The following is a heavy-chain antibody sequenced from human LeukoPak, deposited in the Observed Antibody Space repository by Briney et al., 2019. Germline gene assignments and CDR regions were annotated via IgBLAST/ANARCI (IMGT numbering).Heavy chain of an antibody. CDR3: ARDYSYAGY. V-gene: IGHV3-48*01. CDR2: ISSSSTTI. Sequence: GGSLRLSCAASGFTFSSYSMNWVRRAPGKGLEWVSYISSSSTTIYYADSVKGRFTISRDNAKNSLYLQMNSLRAEDTAVYYCARDYSYAGYWGQGTLVTVSS. CDR1: GFTFSSYS. D-gene: IGHD5-18*01. J-gene: IGHJ4*02.